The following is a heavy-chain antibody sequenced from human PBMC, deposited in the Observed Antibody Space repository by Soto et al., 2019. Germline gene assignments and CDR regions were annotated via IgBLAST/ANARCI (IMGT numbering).Heavy chain of an antibody. CDR1: GGTFSSYA. J-gene: IGHJ6*02. D-gene: IGHD6-6*01. Sequence: QVQLVQSGAEGKKPGSSVKVSCKASGGTFSSYAISWVRQAPGQGLEWMGGIIPIFGTANYAQKFQGRVTITADESTSTAYMELSSLRSEDTAVYYCARGAYSSSSGHRGFYYYYGMDVWGQGTTVTVSS. V-gene: IGHV1-69*01. CDR2: IIPIFGTA. CDR3: ARGAYSSSSGHRGFYYYYGMDV.